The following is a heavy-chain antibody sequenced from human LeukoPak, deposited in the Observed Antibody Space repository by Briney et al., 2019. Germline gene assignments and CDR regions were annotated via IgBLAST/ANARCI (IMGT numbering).Heavy chain of an antibody. Sequence: SETLSLTCTVSGGSISNYYWSWIRQPPGKGLEWIGYIYYSGSTNYNPSLKSRVTISVDTSKNQFSLKLSSVTAADTAVYYCARMATAMAPFDYWGQGTLVTVSS. D-gene: IGHD5-18*01. CDR2: IYYSGST. V-gene: IGHV4-59*01. CDR3: ARMATAMAPFDY. J-gene: IGHJ4*02. CDR1: GGSISNYY.